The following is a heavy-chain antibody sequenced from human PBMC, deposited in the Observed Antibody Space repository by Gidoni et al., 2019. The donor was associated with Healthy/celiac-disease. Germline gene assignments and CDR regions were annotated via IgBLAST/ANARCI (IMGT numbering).Heavy chain of an antibody. Sequence: QVQLQQWGAGLLKPSETLSLTCAVYGGSFSGYYWSWIRQPPGKGLEWIGEINHSGSPNYNPSRKSRVTISVDTSKNQFSLKLSSVTAADTAVYYCARGTPVAAAGTDLGFDIWGQGTMVTVSS. D-gene: IGHD6-13*01. CDR2: INHSGSP. J-gene: IGHJ3*02. CDR3: ARGTPVAAAGTDLGFDI. CDR1: GGSFSGYY. V-gene: IGHV4-34*01.